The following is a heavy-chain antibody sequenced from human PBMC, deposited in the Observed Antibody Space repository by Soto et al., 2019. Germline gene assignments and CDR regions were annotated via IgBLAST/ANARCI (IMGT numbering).Heavy chain of an antibody. Sequence: QVQLVESGGGVVQPGRSLRLSCVASGFSFSSYSMHWVRQAPGKGLEWVAVISNDGNYEYYADSVKGRFTISRDNSKNTLFLQLNSLRAEDTAIYYCAKVGGLFASGSFRKQPIDFWGQGTLVTVSS. D-gene: IGHD3-10*01. CDR2: ISNDGNYE. V-gene: IGHV3-30*18. CDR1: GFSFSSYS. CDR3: AKVGGLFASGSFRKQPIDF. J-gene: IGHJ4*02.